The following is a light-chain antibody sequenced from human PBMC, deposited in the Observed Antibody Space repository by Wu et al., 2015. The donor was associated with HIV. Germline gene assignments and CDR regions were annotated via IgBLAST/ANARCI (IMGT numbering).Light chain of an antibody. CDR1: QSVTNY. CDR2: DTS. J-gene: IGKJ1*01. V-gene: IGKV3-11*02. Sequence: ILLTQSPATLSLSPGDRATLSCRASQSVTNYLVWYQQKPGQAPRLLIYDTSNRATGIPARFSGSGSVRDFTLTISSLEPEDFAVYFCQQRAYWPPSFGQGTKVEIK. CDR3: QQRAYWPPS.